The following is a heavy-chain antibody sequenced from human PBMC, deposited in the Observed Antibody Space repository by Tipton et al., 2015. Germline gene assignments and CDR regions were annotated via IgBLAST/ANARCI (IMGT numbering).Heavy chain of an antibody. CDR3: AADRVITFGGVLDF. CDR1: EDIFDIYA. D-gene: IGHD3-16*01. Sequence: QLVQSGPEVKKPGSSVKVSCKASEDIFDIYAITWVRQAPGQGLEWVGGMAPLFRREGLAQNFQNRVKFTADESTATVYMELSSLRFEDTAVYFCAADRVITFGGVLDFWGQGTLVTVSS. J-gene: IGHJ4*02. CDR2: MAPLFRRE. V-gene: IGHV1-69*01.